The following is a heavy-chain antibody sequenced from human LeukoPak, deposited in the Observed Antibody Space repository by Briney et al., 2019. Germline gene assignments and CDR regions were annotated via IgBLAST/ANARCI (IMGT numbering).Heavy chain of an antibody. CDR2: INHSRST. CDR1: GGSFSGYY. J-gene: IGHJ4*02. D-gene: IGHD2-2*01. CDR3: ARVARCTSCFDVDY. Sequence: SETLSLTCAVYGGSFSGYYWSWIRQPPGKGLEWIGEINHSRSTNYNPSLKSRVTISVDTSKNQFSLKLSSVTAADTAVYYCARVARCTSCFDVDYWGQGTLVTVSS. V-gene: IGHV4-34*01.